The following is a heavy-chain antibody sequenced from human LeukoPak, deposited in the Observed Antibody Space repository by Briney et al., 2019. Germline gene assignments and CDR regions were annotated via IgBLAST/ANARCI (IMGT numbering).Heavy chain of an antibody. V-gene: IGHV3-11*04. CDR3: ARGPSGYHNT. CDR2: ISPSGTDI. D-gene: IGHD5-12*01. J-gene: IGHJ4*02. Sequence: PGGSLRLSCAVSGFTFSDTYMTWIRQAPGKGLESLSYISPSGTDISYADSVKGRFTISRDNAKNTLYLQMNSLRAEDTAVYYCARGPSGYHNTGGQGTLVTVSS. CDR1: GFTFSDTY.